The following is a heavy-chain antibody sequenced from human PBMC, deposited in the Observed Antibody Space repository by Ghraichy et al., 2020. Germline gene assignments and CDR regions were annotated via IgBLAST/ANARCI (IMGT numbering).Heavy chain of an antibody. V-gene: IGHV3-23*01. J-gene: IGHJ4*02. Sequence: RGSLRLSCAASGFTFSSYAMSWVRQAPGKGLEWVSSITNSGGSTYYIDSVKGRFTISRDNSKNTLYLQMNSLRAEDTAVYYCAKDRYYYDSSGYYLRGDYWGQGTLVTVSS. CDR2: ITNSGGST. CDR3: AKDRYYYDSSGYYLRGDY. CDR1: GFTFSSYA. D-gene: IGHD3-22*01.